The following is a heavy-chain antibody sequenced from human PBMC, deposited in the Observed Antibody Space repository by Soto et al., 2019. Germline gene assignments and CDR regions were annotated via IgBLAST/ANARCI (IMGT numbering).Heavy chain of an antibody. CDR1: GGTFTNYA. CDR3: ARDLGTGFYAMDV. Sequence: QVQLVQSGAEVKKPGASVKVSCKASGGTFTNYAFHWVRQAPGQRLEWMGRINGGNGNTKYSQKFQDRVSITRDTSASTAYMELSSLRSEDSAVYYCARDLGTGFYAMDVWGQGTTITVS. J-gene: IGHJ6*02. D-gene: IGHD2-8*02. V-gene: IGHV1-3*01. CDR2: INGGNGNT.